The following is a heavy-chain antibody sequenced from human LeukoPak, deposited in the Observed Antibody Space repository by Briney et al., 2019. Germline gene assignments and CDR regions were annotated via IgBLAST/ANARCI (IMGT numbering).Heavy chain of an antibody. CDR1: GFTFSDYY. D-gene: IGHD2-21*02. CDR3: ARDRSDVNFDY. V-gene: IGHV3-11*01. Sequence: GGSLRLSCAASGFTFSDYYMSWIRQAPGKGLEWVSYISSSGSTIYYADSVKGRFTICRDSAKNSLYLQMNSLRAEDTAVYYCARDRSDVNFDYWGQGTLVTVSS. J-gene: IGHJ4*02. CDR2: ISSSGSTI.